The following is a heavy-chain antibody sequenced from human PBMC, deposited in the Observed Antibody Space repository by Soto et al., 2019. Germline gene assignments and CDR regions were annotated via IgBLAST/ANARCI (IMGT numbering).Heavy chain of an antibody. CDR1: GYTFTSYD. V-gene: IGHV1-8*01. J-gene: IGHJ6*02. Sequence: QVQLVQSGAEVKKPGASVKVSCKASGYTFTSYDINWVRQATGQGLEWMGWMNTNSANTGYAQKCQGRVTRTRNTSRSTAYMERGSLRSEDTAVDYGAREGVRGMDVWGQGTTFTVSS. D-gene: IGHD3-16*01. CDR3: AREGVRGMDV. CDR2: MNTNSANT.